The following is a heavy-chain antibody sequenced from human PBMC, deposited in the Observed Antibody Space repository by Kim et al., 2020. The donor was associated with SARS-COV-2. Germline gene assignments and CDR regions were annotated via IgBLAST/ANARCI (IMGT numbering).Heavy chain of an antibody. CDR3: ISGTEGSYIDFDH. J-gene: IGHJ4*02. D-gene: IGHD3-10*01. Sequence: IYAQKLKGRVTMTEDTDAKTAYMELSSLRPEDTAVYFCISGTEGSYIDFDHWGQGTLVTVTS. V-gene: IGHV1-24*01.